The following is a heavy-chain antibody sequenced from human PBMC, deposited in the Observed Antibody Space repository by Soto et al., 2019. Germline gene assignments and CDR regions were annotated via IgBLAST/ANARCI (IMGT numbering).Heavy chain of an antibody. J-gene: IGHJ4*02. CDR3: ARSPPPSYYDSSGYYYDY. V-gene: IGHV1-2*04. D-gene: IGHD3-22*01. CDR2: INPNSGGT. Sequence: ASVKVSCKASGYTFTGYYMHWVRQAPGQGLEWMGWINPNSGGTNYAQKFQGWVTMTRDTSISTAYMELSRLRSDDTAVYYCARSPPPSYYDSSGYYYDYWGQGTLVTVSS. CDR1: GYTFTGYY.